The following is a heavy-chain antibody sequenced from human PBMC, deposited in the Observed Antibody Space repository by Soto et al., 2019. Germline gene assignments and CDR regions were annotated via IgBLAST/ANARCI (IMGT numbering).Heavy chain of an antibody. CDR1: GYSFTSYW. J-gene: IGHJ5*01. CDR3: SWVIIEYSSSCPRRAKQNAFDP. CDR2: IDPSDSYT. D-gene: IGHD6-6*01. Sequence: GESLKISCKGSGYSFTSYWISWVRQMPGKGLEWMGRIDPSDSYTKYSPSFQGHVTISADKSISTAYLQWSSLKASDTAMYYCSWVIIEYSSSCPRRAKQNAFDPWGQGTLVTVSS. V-gene: IGHV5-10-1*01.